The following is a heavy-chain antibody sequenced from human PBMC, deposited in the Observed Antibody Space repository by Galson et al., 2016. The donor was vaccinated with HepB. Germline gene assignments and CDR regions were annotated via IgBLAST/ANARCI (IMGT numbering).Heavy chain of an antibody. Sequence: SLRLSCAASGFTFNIYSMNWVRQAPGKGLEWVSFIDASNNYIYYADSVQGRFTISRDNAKNSLYLQMSSLRAEDTAVYYCAKAASNYGYRLGIDVWGQGTTVTVSS. CDR3: AKAASNYGYRLGIDV. D-gene: IGHD4-11*01. V-gene: IGHV3-21*01. J-gene: IGHJ6*02. CDR1: GFTFNIYS. CDR2: IDASNNYI.